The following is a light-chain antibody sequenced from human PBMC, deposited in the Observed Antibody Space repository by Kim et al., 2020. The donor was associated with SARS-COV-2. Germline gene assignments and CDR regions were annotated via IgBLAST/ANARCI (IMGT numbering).Light chain of an antibody. CDR1: SSNIGRNV. J-gene: IGLJ3*02. CDR2: RNN. CDR3: AAWDDSLSGRV. V-gene: IGLV1-47*01. Sequence: QSVLTQPPSASGTPGQRVTISCSGGSSNIGRNVVYWYQQVPGTAPKLLIYRNNLRPFGVPDRFSASKSGTSASLAISGLRSEDETDYYCAAWDDSLSGRVFGGGTKVTVL.